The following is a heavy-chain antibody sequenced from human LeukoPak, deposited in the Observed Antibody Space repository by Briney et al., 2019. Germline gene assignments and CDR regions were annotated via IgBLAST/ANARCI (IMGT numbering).Heavy chain of an antibody. CDR2: ISGSGGST. CDR1: GFTFSSYA. J-gene: IGHJ4*02. Sequence: PGGSLRLSCAASGFTFSSYAMSWVRQAPGKGLEWVSAISGSGGSTYYADSVKGRFAISRDNSKNTLYLQMNSLRAEDTAVYHCAKDLSGVLVYWGQGTLVTVSS. D-gene: IGHD2-8*02. CDR3: AKDLSGVLVY. V-gene: IGHV3-23*01.